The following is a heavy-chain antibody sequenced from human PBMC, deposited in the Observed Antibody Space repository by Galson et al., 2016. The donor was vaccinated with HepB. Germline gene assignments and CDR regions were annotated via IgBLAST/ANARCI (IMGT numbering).Heavy chain of an antibody. D-gene: IGHD3-10*02. CDR3: AKDWSTTTCVQGCLDV. V-gene: IGHV3-23*01. CDR1: GLDISAYG. Sequence: SLRLSCATSGLDISAYGMHWVRLAPGKGLEWISTINNNDDSTYYADSVQGRFTISRDKSKNTLFLQMNSLRAEDTAVYYCAKDWSTTTCVQGCLDVWGQGTTVTVSS. CDR2: INNNDDST. J-gene: IGHJ6*02.